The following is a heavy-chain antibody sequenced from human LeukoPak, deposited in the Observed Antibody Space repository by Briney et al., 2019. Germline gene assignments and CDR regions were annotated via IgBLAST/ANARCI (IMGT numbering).Heavy chain of an antibody. CDR1: GFTFSNCW. CDR3: VSGRPVSTGN. D-gene: IGHD3-10*01. J-gene: IGHJ4*02. CDR2: INSDGSGT. Sequence: PGGSLRLSCEASGFTFSNCWMHWVRQVPGKGLVWVSRINSDGSGTSYADSVKGRFTISRDNAKNTLYLQMNSLRDEDTAVYYCVSGRPVSTGNWGQGTLVTVSS. V-gene: IGHV3-74*01.